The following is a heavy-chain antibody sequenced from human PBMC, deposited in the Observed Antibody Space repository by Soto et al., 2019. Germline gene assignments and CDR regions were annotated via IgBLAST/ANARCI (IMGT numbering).Heavy chain of an antibody. CDR2: IYYSGST. D-gene: IGHD6-13*01. V-gene: IGHV4-30-4*01. CDR3: ARALYSSGWYRGGYFDY. CDR1: GGSISSGDYY. Sequence: SETLSLTCTVSGGSISSGDYYWSWIRQPPGKGLEWIGYIYYSGSTYYNPSLKSRVTISVDTSKNQFSLKLSSVTAADTAVYYCARALYSSGWYRGGYFDYWGQGTLVTVSS. J-gene: IGHJ4*02.